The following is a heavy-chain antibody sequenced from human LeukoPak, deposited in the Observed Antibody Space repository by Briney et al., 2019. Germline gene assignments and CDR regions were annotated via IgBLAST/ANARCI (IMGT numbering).Heavy chain of an antibody. V-gene: IGHV4-59*08. J-gene: IGHJ4*02. D-gene: IGHD1-26*01. Sequence: SETLSLTCIVSGGSISSYYWSWIRQPPGKGLEWIGYIYYSGSTNYNPSLKSRVTISVDTSKNQFSLKLSSVTAADTAVYYCATYSGSYSFDYWGQGTLVTVSS. CDR2: IYYSGST. CDR1: GGSISSYY. CDR3: ATYSGSYSFDY.